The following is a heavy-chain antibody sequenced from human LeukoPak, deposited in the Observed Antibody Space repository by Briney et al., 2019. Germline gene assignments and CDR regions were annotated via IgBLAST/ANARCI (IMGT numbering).Heavy chain of an antibody. Sequence: GGSLRLSCEGSGFNFGGYSMSWVRQAPGKGLEWVSGVLSGGGSTYYADAVKGRFTISRDNSRSTLYLQMNSLRAEDTAVYYCAKDAIYGDGYWEFDYWGQGTLVTVSS. V-gene: IGHV3-23*01. D-gene: IGHD2-21*01. CDR2: VLSGGGST. J-gene: IGHJ4*02. CDR3: AKDAIYGDGYWEFDY. CDR1: GFNFGGYS.